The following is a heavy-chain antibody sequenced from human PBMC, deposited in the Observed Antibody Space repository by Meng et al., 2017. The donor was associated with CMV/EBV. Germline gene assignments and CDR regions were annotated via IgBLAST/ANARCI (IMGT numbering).Heavy chain of an antibody. D-gene: IGHD3-10*01. V-gene: IGHV3-53*01. CDR2: IYSGGST. Sequence: GGSLRLSCAASGFTVSSNYVNWVRQAPGKGLEWVSVIYSGGSTYYADSVKGRFTISRDNAKNSLYLQMNSLRAEDTAVYYCASSMVRGVTDWGQGTLVTVSS. CDR1: GFTVSSNY. J-gene: IGHJ4*02. CDR3: ASSMVRGVTD.